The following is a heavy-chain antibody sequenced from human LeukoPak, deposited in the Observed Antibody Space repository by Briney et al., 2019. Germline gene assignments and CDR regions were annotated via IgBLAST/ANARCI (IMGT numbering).Heavy chain of an antibody. V-gene: IGHV3-21*01. J-gene: IGHJ6*04. Sequence: KSGGSLRLSCAASGFTFSSYSMNCVRQAPGKGLEWVSSISSSSSYIYYADSVKGRFTISRDNAKNSLYLQMNSLRAEDTAVYYCAKDLRIVVVPAATYGMDVWGKGTTVTVSS. D-gene: IGHD2-2*01. CDR3: AKDLRIVVVPAATYGMDV. CDR1: GFTFSSYS. CDR2: ISSSSSYI.